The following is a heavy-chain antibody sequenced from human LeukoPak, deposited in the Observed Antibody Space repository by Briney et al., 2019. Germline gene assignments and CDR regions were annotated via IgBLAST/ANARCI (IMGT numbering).Heavy chain of an antibody. J-gene: IGHJ4*02. CDR3: ARADYSKRALCY. CDR1: GGSFSGYY. V-gene: IGHV4-34*01. Sequence: PSETLSLTCAVYGGSFSGYYWSWIRQPPGKGQEWIGEINHSGSTNYNPSLRSRVTISVDTSKNQFSLKLSSVTAADTAVYYCARADYSKRALCYWGQGTLVTVSS. D-gene: IGHD4-11*01. CDR2: INHSGST.